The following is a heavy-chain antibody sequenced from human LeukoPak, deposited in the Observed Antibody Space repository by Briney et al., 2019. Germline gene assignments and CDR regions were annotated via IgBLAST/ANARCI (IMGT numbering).Heavy chain of an antibody. Sequence: PSQTLSLTCTVSGGSISSGGYYWSWIRQPPGKGLEWLGYIYHSGSTYYNPSLKSRVTISVDRSKNQFSLKLSSVTAADTAVYYCARQKLYFAPPMGFDYWGQGSLVTVSS. D-gene: IGHD3-9*01. CDR1: GGSISSGGYY. J-gene: IGHJ4*02. CDR2: IYHSGST. CDR3: ARQKLYFAPPMGFDY. V-gene: IGHV4-30-2*01.